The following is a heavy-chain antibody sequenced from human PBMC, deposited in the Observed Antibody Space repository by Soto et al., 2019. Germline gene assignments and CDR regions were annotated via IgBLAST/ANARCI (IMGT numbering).Heavy chain of an antibody. CDR2: IIPSFGTP. V-gene: IGHV1-69*19. Sequence: QVQLVQSGDEVKKPGSSVKVSCKASGGSFSSYAFSWVRQAPGQGLEWMGGIIPSFGTPNYAQRFQGRVTISADESTPTVYMDLRRLRSEDTAVYYCARGSRSTVGPTGWFDPWGQGTLVTVSS. CDR3: ARGSRSTVGPTGWFDP. J-gene: IGHJ5*02. CDR1: GGSFSSYA. D-gene: IGHD1-26*01.